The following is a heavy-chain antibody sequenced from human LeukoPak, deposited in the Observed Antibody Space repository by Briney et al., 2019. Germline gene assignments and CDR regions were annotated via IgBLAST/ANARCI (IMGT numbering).Heavy chain of an antibody. Sequence: GGSLRLSCAASGFTVSNNYMNWVRQAPGKGLEWVSVLYSGGITHYADSVKGRFIISRDNSKNTLYLQMNSLRVEDTAVYYCARGQPDSTSSAFDIWGQGTMVTVSS. CDR2: LYSGGIT. CDR1: GFTVSNNY. CDR3: ARGQPDSTSSAFDI. D-gene: IGHD6-6*01. J-gene: IGHJ3*02. V-gene: IGHV3-53*01.